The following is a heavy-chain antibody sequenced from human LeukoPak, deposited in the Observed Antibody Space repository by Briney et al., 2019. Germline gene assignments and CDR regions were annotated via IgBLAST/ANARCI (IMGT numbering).Heavy chain of an antibody. CDR2: IRYDGSNK. J-gene: IGHJ4*02. D-gene: IGHD5-18*01. Sequence: PGGSLRLSCAASGFTFSSYGMHWVRQAPGKGLEWVAFIRYDGSNKYYADSVKGRFTISRDNSKNTLYLQMNSLRAEDTAVYYCAGQVDTAMDKYGASVYWGPGTLVTVSS. CDR3: AGQVDTAMDKYGASVY. V-gene: IGHV3-30*02. CDR1: GFTFSSYG.